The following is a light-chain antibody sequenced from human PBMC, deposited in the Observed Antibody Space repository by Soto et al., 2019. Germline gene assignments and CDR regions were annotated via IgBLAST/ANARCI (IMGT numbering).Light chain of an antibody. CDR2: DAS. CDR1: HGIGST. V-gene: IGKV3-15*01. J-gene: IGKJ4*01. CDR3: QRYNRWPLS. Sequence: EIVVTQAPAPLSISPGGRSPPSFRASHGIGSTLAWYQQKPGQTPKLLIYDASTRATGVPARFSGGGSGTEFTLTINSLQSEDFAVYYCQRYNRWPLSFGGGTKVDIK.